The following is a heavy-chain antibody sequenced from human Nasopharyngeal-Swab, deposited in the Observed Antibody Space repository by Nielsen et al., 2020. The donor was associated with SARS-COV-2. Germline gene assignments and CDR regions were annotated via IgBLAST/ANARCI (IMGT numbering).Heavy chain of an antibody. V-gene: IGHV4-39*01. CDR1: GGSISSSTYY. CDR3: ATLSSSWYEYYFDY. D-gene: IGHD6-13*01. CDR2: IYYDGST. J-gene: IGHJ4*02. Sequence: GSLRLSCTVSGGSISSSTYYWAWIRQPPGKGLEWIGSIYYDGSTYYNPSLKSRVTISVDTSKNQFSLKLSSVTAADTAVYYCATLSSSWYEYYFDYWGQGTLVTVSS.